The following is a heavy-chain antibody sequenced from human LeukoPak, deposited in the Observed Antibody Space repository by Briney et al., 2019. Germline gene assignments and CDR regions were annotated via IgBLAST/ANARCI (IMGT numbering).Heavy chain of an antibody. J-gene: IGHJ4*02. D-gene: IGHD6-19*01. CDR1: GYSISSGYY. Sequence: SETLSLTCAVSGYSISSGYYWGWIRQPPGKGLEWIGSIYHSGSTYYNPSLKSRVTISVDTSKNQFSLKLSSVTAADTAVYYCARQGSGFDCWGQGTLVTVSS. V-gene: IGHV4-38-2*01. CDR3: ARQGSGFDC. CDR2: IYHSGST.